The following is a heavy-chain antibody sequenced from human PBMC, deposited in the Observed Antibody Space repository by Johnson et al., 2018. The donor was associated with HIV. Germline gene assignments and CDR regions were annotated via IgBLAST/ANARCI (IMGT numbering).Heavy chain of an antibody. J-gene: IGHJ3*02. CDR1: GFTFSGSW. CDR3: ARAFGSAFDI. V-gene: IGHV3-7*05. Sequence: EVQLVESGGGLVQPGGSLRLSCAASGFTFSGSWMSWVRQAPGKGLEWVANIKEHGSEKYYVDSVKGRFTISRDNAKNSLYLQMNSLGAEDTAVYYCARAFGSAFDIWGQGTMVTVSS. D-gene: IGHD1-14*01. CDR2: IKEHGSEK.